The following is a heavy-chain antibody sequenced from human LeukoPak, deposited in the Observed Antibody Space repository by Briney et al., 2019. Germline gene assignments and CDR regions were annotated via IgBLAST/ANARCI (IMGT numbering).Heavy chain of an antibody. V-gene: IGHV4-59*11. CDR2: TYYSGST. J-gene: IGHJ5*02. Sequence: SETLSLTCTVSGVSITSHFWSWIRQTPGKGLEWIGYTYYSGSTNYNPSLKSRVIISVDTSKNQFSLKLSSVTAADTAVYYCARGANWFDPCGQGTLVTVSS. CDR3: ARGANWFDP. CDR1: GVSITSHF.